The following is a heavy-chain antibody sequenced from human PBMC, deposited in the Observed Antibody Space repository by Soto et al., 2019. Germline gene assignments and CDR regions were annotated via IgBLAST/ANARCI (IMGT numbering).Heavy chain of an antibody. CDR2: IHYRGST. D-gene: IGHD6-13*01. J-gene: IGHJ5*02. CDR1: GGSISGGGYY. Sequence: QVQLQESGPGLVKPSQTLSLTCTVSGGSISGGGYYWSWIRQHPAKGLEWIGYIHYRGSTYYNPSLTSRVTISVGTSKHQSTLKLNLVTAAATAVYYCARSYTTTAGWANWFDRWGQRTLVTVSS. V-gene: IGHV4-31*03. CDR3: ARSYTTTAGWANWFDR.